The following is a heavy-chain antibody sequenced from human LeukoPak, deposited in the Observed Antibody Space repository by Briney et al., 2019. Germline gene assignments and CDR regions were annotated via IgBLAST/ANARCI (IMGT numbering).Heavy chain of an antibody. V-gene: IGHV3-11*05. Sequence: PGGSLRLSCAASGFTFSGYYMSWIRQAPGKGLEWVSYISSSSSYTNYADSVKGRFTISRDNAKNSLYLQMNSLRAEDTAVYYCARGQGQWLALLPYYFDYWGQGTLVTVSS. D-gene: IGHD6-19*01. CDR2: ISSSSSYT. J-gene: IGHJ4*02. CDR1: GFTFSGYY. CDR3: ARGQGQWLALLPYYFDY.